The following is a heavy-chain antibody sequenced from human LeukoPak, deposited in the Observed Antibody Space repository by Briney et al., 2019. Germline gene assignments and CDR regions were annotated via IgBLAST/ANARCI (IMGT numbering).Heavy chain of an antibody. CDR3: ARDNAVGDTAWWFDP. D-gene: IGHD1-26*01. J-gene: IGHJ5*02. Sequence: GASVKVSCKTSGYTFTSYYVHWVRQAPGQGLEWMGIINPSGSSTSYAQKFQGRLSLTRDMSTSTDYMELSSLRSEDTAVYYCARDNAVGDTAWWFDPWGQGTLVTVSS. CDR1: GYTFTSYY. V-gene: IGHV1-46*01. CDR2: INPSGSST.